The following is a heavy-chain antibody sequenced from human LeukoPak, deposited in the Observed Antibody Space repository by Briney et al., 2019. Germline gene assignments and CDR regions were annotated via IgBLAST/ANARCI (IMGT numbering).Heavy chain of an antibody. CDR3: VSFYETY. CDR2: INSNGSWT. Sequence: GGSLRLSCAASGNYWMHWVRQVPGKGLVWVSHINSNGSWTSYADSVKGRFTISKDNAKNTVYLQMNSLRAEDTAVYYCVSFYETYWGRGTLVTVSS. J-gene: IGHJ4*02. D-gene: IGHD2/OR15-2a*01. CDR1: GNYW. V-gene: IGHV3-74*01.